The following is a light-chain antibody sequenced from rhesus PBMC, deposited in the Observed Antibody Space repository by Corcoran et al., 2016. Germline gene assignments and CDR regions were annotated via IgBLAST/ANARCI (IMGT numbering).Light chain of an antibody. Sequence: IQMTQSPSSLSASVGDRVTVTCRASQGINKELSWYQQKPGRAPTLLIFAASRLPTGVSSRFSGSGSGTTYTLTISSLQPEDVATYYCIQLYTAPFTFGPGTKLDL. J-gene: IGKJ3*01. CDR3: IQLYTAPFT. CDR2: AAS. V-gene: IGKV1-94*01. CDR1: QGINKE.